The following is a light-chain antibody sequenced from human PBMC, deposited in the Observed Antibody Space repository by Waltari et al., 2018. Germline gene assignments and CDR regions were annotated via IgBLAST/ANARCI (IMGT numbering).Light chain of an antibody. J-gene: IGLJ3*02. V-gene: IGLV2-14*03. CDR3: SSYTMSNTIL. Sequence: QSALTQPASVSGSPGQSITLSCTGTFNDIGNYKYVSWYQQYPGNAPKLIIFNVSDRPSGVSPRFSGSKSGRTASLSISGLQAEDEATYYCSSYTMSNTILFGGGTKLTVL. CDR2: NVS. CDR1: FNDIGNYKY.